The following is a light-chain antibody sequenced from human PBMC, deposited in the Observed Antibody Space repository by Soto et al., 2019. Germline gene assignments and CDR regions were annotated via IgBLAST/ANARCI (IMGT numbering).Light chain of an antibody. Sequence: ERVMTQSPATLSVSPGERATLSCRASQSVSNDLAWYQQKPGQAPRLLISGASTRATGIPARFSGSGSGTEFTLTISSLQSEDFAVYYCQQYQNLWTFGQGTKVEIK. CDR3: QQYQNLWT. V-gene: IGKV3-15*01. CDR1: QSVSND. CDR2: GAS. J-gene: IGKJ1*01.